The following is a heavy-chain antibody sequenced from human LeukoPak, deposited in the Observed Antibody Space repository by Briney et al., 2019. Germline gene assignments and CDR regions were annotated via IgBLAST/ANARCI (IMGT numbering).Heavy chain of an antibody. J-gene: IGHJ4*02. V-gene: IGHV4-59*12. CDR3: ARRTFGGVIAY. D-gene: IGHD3-16*02. CDR2: IYYSGST. Sequence: PETLSLTCTASGGSISSYYWSWIRQPPGKGLEWIGYIYYSGSTNYNPSLKSRVTISVDTSKNQFSLRLSSVTAADTAVYYCARRTFGGVIAYWGQGTLVTVSS. CDR1: GGSISSYY.